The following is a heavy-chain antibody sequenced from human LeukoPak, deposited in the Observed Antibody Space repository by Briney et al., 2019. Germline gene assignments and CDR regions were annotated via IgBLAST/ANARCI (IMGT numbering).Heavy chain of an antibody. V-gene: IGHV3-74*01. J-gene: IGHJ4*02. Sequence: HAGGSLRLSCAASGFTFSRNWMHWVRQAPGKGLVWVSRINSDGSSTNYADSVKGRFTISRDNAKSTLHLQMNSLRAEDTAVYYCVRDLGIAVAPGYWGQGTLVTVSS. CDR3: VRDLGIAVAPGY. D-gene: IGHD6-19*01. CDR2: INSDGSST. CDR1: GFTFSRNW.